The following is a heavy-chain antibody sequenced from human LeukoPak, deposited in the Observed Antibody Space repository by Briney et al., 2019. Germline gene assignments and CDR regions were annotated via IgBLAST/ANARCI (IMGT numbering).Heavy chain of an antibody. V-gene: IGHV1-2*02. CDR1: GYTFTGYY. CDR2: INPNSGGT. D-gene: IGHD6-13*01. J-gene: IGHJ6*03. CDR3: ARDRSSSSWYPYYMDV. Sequence: ASVKVSCKASGYTFTGYYMHWVRQAPGQGLEWMGWINPNSGGTNYAQKFQGRVTMTRDTSISTAYMELSRLRSDDTAVYYCARDRSSSSWYPYYMDVWGKGTTVTVSS.